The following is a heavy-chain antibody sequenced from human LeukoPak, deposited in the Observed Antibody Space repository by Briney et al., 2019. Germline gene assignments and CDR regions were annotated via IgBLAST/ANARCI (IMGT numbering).Heavy chain of an antibody. CDR3: ARAGYYGSGSYEDFDP. CDR2: IYYSGST. D-gene: IGHD3-10*01. J-gene: IGHJ5*02. Sequence: PSQTLSLTCTVSGGSISSGDYYWRWIRQPPGKGLEWIGYIYYSGSTYYNSSLKSRVTISVDTSKNQFSLKLSSVTAADTAVYYCARAGYYGSGSYEDFDPWGQGTLVTVSS. V-gene: IGHV4-30-4*01. CDR1: GGSISSGDYY.